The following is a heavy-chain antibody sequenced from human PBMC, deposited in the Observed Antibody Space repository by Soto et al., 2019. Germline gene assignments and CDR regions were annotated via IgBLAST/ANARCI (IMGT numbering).Heavy chain of an antibody. CDR2: INHDGSSI. J-gene: IGHJ4*02. CDR3: ARDQTWALDY. CDR1: GFTFGQHP. D-gene: IGHD3-16*01. Sequence: GGSLRLSCAASGFTFGQHPMTWVRQAPGKGLEWVAYINHDGSSISYVDSVKGRFTISRDNAKNSLYLQINSLRVDDTAVYYCARDQTWALDYWGQG. V-gene: IGHV3-7*01.